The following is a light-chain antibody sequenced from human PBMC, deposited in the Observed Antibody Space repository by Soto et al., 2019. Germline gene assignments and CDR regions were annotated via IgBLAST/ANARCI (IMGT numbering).Light chain of an antibody. CDR2: KAS. V-gene: IGKV1-5*03. J-gene: IGKJ1*01. CDR1: QSISSR. Sequence: DIQMTQSPSTLSASVGDRVTISCRASQSISSRLAWYQQKPGKAPNLLIYKASTLESGVPSRFSGSGSGTDFTLTISSLQPEDVATYYCQKYNSAPQTFGQGTKVDIK. CDR3: QKYNSAPQT.